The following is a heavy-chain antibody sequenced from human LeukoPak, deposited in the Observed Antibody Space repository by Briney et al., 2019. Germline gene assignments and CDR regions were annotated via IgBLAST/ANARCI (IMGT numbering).Heavy chain of an antibody. D-gene: IGHD3-22*01. CDR3: ARNAVPYDSSGYYGD. CDR1: GGSISSGDYY. J-gene: IGHJ4*02. Sequence: SQTLSLTCTVPGGSISSGDYYWSWIRQPPGKGLEWIGYIYYSGSTNYNPSLKSRVTISVDTSKNQFSLKLSSVTAADTAVYYCARNAVPYDSSGYYGDWGQGTLVTVSS. CDR2: IYYSGST. V-gene: IGHV4-61*08.